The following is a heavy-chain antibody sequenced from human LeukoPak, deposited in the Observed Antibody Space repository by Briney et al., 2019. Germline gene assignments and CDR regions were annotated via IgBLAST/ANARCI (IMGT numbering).Heavy chain of an antibody. CDR2: ISNSGTIM. Sequence: GGSLRLSCAASGFTFSSYEMNWVRQAPGKGLEWISYISNSGTIMCYADSVKGRFTISRDDAKSSLYLQLNSLRAEDTAVYYCTLVPLGWGQGTLVTVSS. V-gene: IGHV3-48*03. D-gene: IGHD2-8*02. CDR3: TLVPLG. J-gene: IGHJ4*02. CDR1: GFTFSSYE.